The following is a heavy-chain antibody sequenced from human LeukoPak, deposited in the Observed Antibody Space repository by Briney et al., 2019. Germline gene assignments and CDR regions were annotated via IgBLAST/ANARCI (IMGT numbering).Heavy chain of an antibody. J-gene: IGHJ4*02. CDR3: AKDKEYYYGSGSYFDH. D-gene: IGHD3-10*01. CDR1: GFTFDDYA. Sequence: GGSLRLSRAASGFTFDDYAMHWVRQAPGKGLEWVSGISWNSGSIGYADSVKGRFTISRDNAKNSLYLQMNSLRAEDTALYYCAKDKEYYYGSGSYFDHWGQGTLVTVSS. V-gene: IGHV3-9*01. CDR2: ISWNSGSI.